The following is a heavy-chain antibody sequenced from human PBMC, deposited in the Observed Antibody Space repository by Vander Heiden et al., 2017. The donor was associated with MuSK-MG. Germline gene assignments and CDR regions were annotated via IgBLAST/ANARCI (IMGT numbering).Heavy chain of an antibody. Sequence: QVQLVQSGAEVKKPGSSVKVSCKASGGTFSSYAISWVRQAPGQGLEWRGGIIPILGKENSVQKVQGRVTITADKSTLTAHRGLRGLSPEETAVYYVAISRVGGVFGQIDDWVEGTL. J-gene: IGHJ4*02. CDR3: AISRVGGVFGQIDD. CDR2: IIPILGKE. D-gene: IGHD3-10*02. CDR1: GGTFSSYA. V-gene: IGHV1-69*06.